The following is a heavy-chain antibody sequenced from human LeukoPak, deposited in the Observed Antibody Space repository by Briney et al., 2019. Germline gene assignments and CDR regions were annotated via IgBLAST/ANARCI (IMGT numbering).Heavy chain of an antibody. V-gene: IGHV3-21*01. CDR3: ARDERLELWFGEFSWYFDY. Sequence: GSLILSCAASGFTFSSYSMNWVRQAPGKGLEWVSSISSSSSYIYYADSVKGRFTISRDNAKNSLYLQMNSLRAEDTAVYYCARDERLELWFGEFSWYFDYWGQGTLVTVSS. CDR2: ISSSSSYI. CDR1: GFTFSSYS. J-gene: IGHJ4*02. D-gene: IGHD3-10*01.